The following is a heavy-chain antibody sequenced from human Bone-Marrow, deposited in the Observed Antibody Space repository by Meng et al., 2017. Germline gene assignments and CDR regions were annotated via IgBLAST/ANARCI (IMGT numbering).Heavy chain of an antibody. V-gene: IGHV4-34*01. CDR3: ARGPTTMAHDFDY. CDR2: INHSGST. D-gene: IGHD4-11*01. Sequence: QAQLPQWHSGPLKPPAPLSLTCGVSGGCFSDYYCGWSRQPPGKGLEWIEEINHSGSTNYNPSLESRATISVDTSQNILSLKLTSATAADSAVYCCARGPTTMAHDFDYWGQGTLVTVSS. CDR1: GGCFSDYY. J-gene: IGHJ4*02.